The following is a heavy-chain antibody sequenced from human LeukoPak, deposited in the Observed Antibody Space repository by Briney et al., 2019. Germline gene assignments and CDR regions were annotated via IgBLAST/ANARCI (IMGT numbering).Heavy chain of an antibody. D-gene: IGHD3-10*01. J-gene: IGHJ4*02. CDR2: MNPGGNT. CDR1: GYISTSYD. Sequence: ASVKVSCKTSGYISTSYDINWVRQATGQGLEWMGWMNPGGNTGYAQNFQGRVTMTWNTSITTAYMELSSLRAEDTAVYYCARGPKTMVRGNPDYWGQGTLVTVSS. CDR3: ARGPKTMVRGNPDY. V-gene: IGHV1-8*01.